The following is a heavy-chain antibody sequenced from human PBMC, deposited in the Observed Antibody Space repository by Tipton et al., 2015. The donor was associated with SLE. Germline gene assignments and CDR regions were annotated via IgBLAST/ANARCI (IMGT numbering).Heavy chain of an antibody. CDR1: GFTFSSSW. CDR3: AQDRLVGAVMVY. D-gene: IGHD1-26*01. CDR2: INTDGTTT. V-gene: IGHV3-74*01. Sequence: SLRLSCAASGFTFSSSWMHWVRQVPGKGLVWVSRINTDGTTTNYADSVRGRFTISRDNAKNTLYLQMNGLGADDTALYYCAQDRLVGAVMVYWGQGTLVTVSS. J-gene: IGHJ4*02.